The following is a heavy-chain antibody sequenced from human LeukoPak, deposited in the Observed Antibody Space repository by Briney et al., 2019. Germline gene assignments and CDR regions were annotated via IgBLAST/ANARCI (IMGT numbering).Heavy chain of an antibody. D-gene: IGHD3-22*01. J-gene: IGHJ6*03. V-gene: IGHV3-15*01. CDR2: IKSKTDGGTT. CDR1: GFTFSNAW. Sequence: PGGSLRFSCAASGFTFSNAWMSWVRQAPGKGLEWVGRIKSKTDGGTTDYAAPVKGRFTISIDDSKNTLYLQMNSLKTEDTAVYYCTTDLYYYDSSGKQYYYYMDVWGKGTTVTVSS. CDR3: TTDLYYYDSSGKQYYYYMDV.